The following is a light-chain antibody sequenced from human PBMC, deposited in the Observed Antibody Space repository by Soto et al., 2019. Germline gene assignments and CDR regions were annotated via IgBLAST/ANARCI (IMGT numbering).Light chain of an antibody. J-gene: IGKJ5*01. Sequence: DIQMTQSPASLSAFVGDRLTITCRASQSISSWLAWYQQKPGKAPKLLXYKASTLESGVPSRFSGSGSGTEFTLTISSLQPDDFATYYCQQYNSVSLLTFGGGTRLEIK. V-gene: IGKV1-5*03. CDR1: QSISSW. CDR3: QQYNSVSLLT. CDR2: KAS.